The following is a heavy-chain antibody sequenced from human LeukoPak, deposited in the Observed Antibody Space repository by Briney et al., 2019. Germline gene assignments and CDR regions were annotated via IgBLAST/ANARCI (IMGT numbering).Heavy chain of an antibody. CDR3: AKVSTVTPLGAFDI. CDR2: NSGRGGRT. J-gene: IGHJ3*02. Sequence: GGSLRLSCAASGLTFSSFGMSWVRQAPEKGLEWVSANSGRGGRTYYADSVKGRFTISRDISKNTLYLQMNSLRAEDTAVYYCAKVSTVTPLGAFDIWGQGTMVTVSS. V-gene: IGHV3-23*01. CDR1: GLTFSSFG. D-gene: IGHD4-17*01.